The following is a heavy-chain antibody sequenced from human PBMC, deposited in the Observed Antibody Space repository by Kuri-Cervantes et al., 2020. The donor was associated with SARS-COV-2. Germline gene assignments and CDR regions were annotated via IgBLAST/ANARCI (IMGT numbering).Heavy chain of an antibody. J-gene: IGHJ4*02. CDR1: GYTLTDLS. V-gene: IGHV1-24*01. CDR3: ARTYCSSTSCYPANFDY. D-gene: IGHD2-2*01. CDR2: FDPEDGET. Sequence: ASVKVSCKVSGYTLTDLSMHWVRQAPGKGLEWMGGFDPEDGETIYAQKFQGRVTMTEDTSTDTAYMELSSLRSEDTAVYYCARTYCSSTSCYPANFDYWGQGTLVTVSS.